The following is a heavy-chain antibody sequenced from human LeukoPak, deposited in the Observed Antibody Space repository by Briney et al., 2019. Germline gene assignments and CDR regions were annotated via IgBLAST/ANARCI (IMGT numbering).Heavy chain of an antibody. V-gene: IGHV3-21*01. CDR1: GFTFSSYS. D-gene: IGHD3-9*01. CDR2: ISSSSSYI. CDR3: ARELHADFDWLPPPYGMDV. J-gene: IGHJ6*02. Sequence: PGGSLRLSCAASGFTFSSYSMNWVRQAPGKGLEWVSSISSSSSYIYYADSVKGRLTISRDNAKNSLYLQMNSLRAEDTAVYYCARELHADFDWLPPPYGMDVWGQGTTVTVSS.